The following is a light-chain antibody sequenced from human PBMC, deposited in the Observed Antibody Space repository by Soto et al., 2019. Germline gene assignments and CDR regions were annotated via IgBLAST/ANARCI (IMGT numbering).Light chain of an antibody. J-gene: IGKJ5*01. CDR2: DVS. Sequence: EIVLTQSPATLSLSPGERVTLSCRASQSISYLAWYQHKPGQPPRLLIDDVSNRATGIPARFSGSGSATDFTLTISSLEPEDFEVYYCQYRSTFGQGTRLEIK. CDR1: QSISY. CDR3: QYRST. V-gene: IGKV3-11*01.